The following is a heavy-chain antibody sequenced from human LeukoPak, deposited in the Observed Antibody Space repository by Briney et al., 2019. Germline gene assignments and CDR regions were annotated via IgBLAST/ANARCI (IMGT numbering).Heavy chain of an antibody. CDR2: IIPIFGTA. D-gene: IGHD6-13*01. CDR1: GGTFSSYA. Sequence: SVKVSCKASGGTFSSYAISWVRQDHGQGLEWMGGIIPIFGTANYAQKFQGRVTITADKSTSTAYMELSSLRSEDTAVYYCARVGEQQLVTNWGQGTLVTVSS. V-gene: IGHV1-69*06. J-gene: IGHJ4*02. CDR3: ARVGEQQLVTN.